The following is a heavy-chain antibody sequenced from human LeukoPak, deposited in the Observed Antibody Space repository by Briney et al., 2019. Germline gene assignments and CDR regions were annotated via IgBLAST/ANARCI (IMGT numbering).Heavy chain of an antibody. CDR2: FDPEDGET. V-gene: IGHV1-24*01. J-gene: IGHJ5*02. D-gene: IGHD6-25*01. CDR1: GYTLTELS. CDR3: VRFAAGPDPYYP. Sequence: VASVKVSFKVSGYTLTELSMHWVRQAPGKGLEWMGGFDPEDGETIYAQKFQGRVAMTEDASTDTAYMELNNLRSEDTAVCYCVRFAAGPDPYYPWGQGTLVTVSS.